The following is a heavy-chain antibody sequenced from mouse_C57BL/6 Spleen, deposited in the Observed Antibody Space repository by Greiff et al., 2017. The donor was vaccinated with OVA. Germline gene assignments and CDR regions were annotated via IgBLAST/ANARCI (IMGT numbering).Heavy chain of an antibody. J-gene: IGHJ1*03. CDR3: ARDYGSRTGYFDV. Sequence: VQLQQSGPELVKPGASVKMSCKASGYTFTDYNMHWVKQSHGKSLEWIGYINPNNGGTSYNQKFKGKATLTVNKSSSTAYMELRSLTSEDSAVYYCARDYGSRTGYFDVWGTGTTVTVSS. D-gene: IGHD1-1*01. CDR1: GYTFTDYN. V-gene: IGHV1-22*01. CDR2: INPNNGGT.